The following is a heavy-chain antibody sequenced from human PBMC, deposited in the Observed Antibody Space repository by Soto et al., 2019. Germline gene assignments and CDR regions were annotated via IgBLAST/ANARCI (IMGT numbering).Heavy chain of an antibody. CDR2: IDPSDSYT. CDR3: GRNEGAARPHYYYGMHV. J-gene: IGHJ6*02. Sequence: PGESLNISCKGSGYSVTSYWISWVRQMPGKGLEWMGRIDPSDSYTNYSPSFQGHVTISADKSISTAYLQWSSLKASDTAMYDWGRNEGAARPHYYYGMHVWGQGNTVTVS. D-gene: IGHD6-6*01. CDR1: GYSVTSYW. V-gene: IGHV5-10-1*01.